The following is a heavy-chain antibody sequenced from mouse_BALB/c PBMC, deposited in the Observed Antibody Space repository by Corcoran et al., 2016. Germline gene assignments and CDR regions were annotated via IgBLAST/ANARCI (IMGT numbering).Heavy chain of an antibody. V-gene: IGHV9-3-1*01. CDR3: ARTELSYAMDY. Sequence: QIQLVQSGPELKKPGETVKISCKASGYTFTNYGMNWVKQAPGKGLKGMGWINTYTGEPTYDDDFKGRFDFTLETYASTAYLQINNLKNEDTATYVCARTELSYAMDYWGQGTAVTVSS. D-gene: IGHD1-1*02. J-gene: IGHJ4*01. CDR2: INTYTGEP. CDR1: GYTFTNYG.